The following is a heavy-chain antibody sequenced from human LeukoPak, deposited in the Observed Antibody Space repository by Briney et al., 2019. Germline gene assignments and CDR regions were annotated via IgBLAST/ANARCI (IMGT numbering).Heavy chain of an antibody. Sequence: PGGSLRLSCAASGFTFSSYAMSWVRQAPGKGLEWVSAISGSGGSTYYADSVKGRFTISRDNSKNTLYLQMNSLRAEDTAVYYCAKTGGYQLLSAYYHCYGMDVWGQGTTVTVSS. D-gene: IGHD2-2*01. V-gene: IGHV3-23*01. CDR2: ISGSGGST. CDR1: GFTFSSYA. J-gene: IGHJ6*02. CDR3: AKTGGYQLLSAYYHCYGMDV.